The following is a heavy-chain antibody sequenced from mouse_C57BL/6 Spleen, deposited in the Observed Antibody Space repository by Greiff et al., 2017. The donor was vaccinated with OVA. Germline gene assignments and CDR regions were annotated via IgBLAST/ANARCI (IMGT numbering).Heavy chain of an antibody. J-gene: IGHJ2*02. CDR3: ARRGYCNALDY. Sequence: EVQLQQSGPELVKPGASVKISCKASGYTFTDYYMNWVKQSHGKSLEWIGDINPNNGGTSYNQKFKGKATLTVDKSSSTAYMELRSLTSEDSAVYYCARRGYCNALDYWGQGTSLTVSS. D-gene: IGHD2-10*02. CDR1: GYTFTDYY. CDR2: INPNNGGT. V-gene: IGHV1-26*01.